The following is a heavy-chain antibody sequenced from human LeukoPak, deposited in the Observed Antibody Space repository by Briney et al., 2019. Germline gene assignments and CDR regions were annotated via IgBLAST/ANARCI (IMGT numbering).Heavy chain of an antibody. D-gene: IGHD2-2*01. CDR1: GWTFIRYE. Sequence: AGGSLRLACAASGWTFIRYEMNCVRQAPGKGLEWVSYISSSGSRIYYADSVKGRFTISRDNAKNSLSLQMNSLRAEDTAVYYCAREGLSSLGDMPFDYWGRGTLVTVSS. CDR2: ISSSGSRI. V-gene: IGHV3-48*03. J-gene: IGHJ4*02. CDR3: AREGLSSLGDMPFDY.